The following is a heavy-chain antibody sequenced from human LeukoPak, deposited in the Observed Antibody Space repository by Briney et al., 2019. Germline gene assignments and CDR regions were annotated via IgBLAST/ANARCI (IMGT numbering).Heavy chain of an antibody. D-gene: IGHD6-13*01. Sequence: GGSLRLSCAASGFTFSSYSMNWVRQAPGKGLEWVSSISSSSSYIYYADSVKGRFTISRDNAKNSLYLQMNSLRAEDTAVYYCARDRTYSSSWPEGWFDPWGQGTLVTVSS. CDR2: ISSSSSYI. V-gene: IGHV3-21*01. J-gene: IGHJ5*02. CDR1: GFTFSSYS. CDR3: ARDRTYSSSWPEGWFDP.